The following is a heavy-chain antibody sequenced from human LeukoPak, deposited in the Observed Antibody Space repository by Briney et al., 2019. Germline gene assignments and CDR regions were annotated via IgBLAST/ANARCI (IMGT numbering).Heavy chain of an antibody. CDR2: IYTSGST. V-gene: IGHV4-61*02. CDR3: ARALVRSSSYYYYYYMDV. D-gene: IGHD6-13*01. J-gene: IGHJ6*03. CDR1: GGAISSGSYY. Sequence: PSETLSLTCTVSGGAISSGSYYWSWIRQPAGKGLEWIGRIYTSGSTNYNPSLKRRVTISVDTSKTQFSLKLSSVTAADTAVYYCARALVRSSSYYYYYYMDVWGKGTTVTVSS.